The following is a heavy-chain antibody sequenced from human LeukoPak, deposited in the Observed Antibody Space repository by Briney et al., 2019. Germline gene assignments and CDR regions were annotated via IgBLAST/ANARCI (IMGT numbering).Heavy chain of an antibody. CDR3: AKPLGFGELLPDY. J-gene: IGHJ4*02. CDR2: ISGSGGST. CDR1: AFTFSSYA. D-gene: IGHD3-10*01. V-gene: IGHV3-23*01. Sequence: PGGSLRLSCAASAFTFSSYAMSWVRQAPGKGLEWVSAISGSGGSTYYADSVKGRFTISSDNSKNTLYLQMNSLRAEDTAVYYCAKPLGFGELLPDYWGQGTLVTVSS.